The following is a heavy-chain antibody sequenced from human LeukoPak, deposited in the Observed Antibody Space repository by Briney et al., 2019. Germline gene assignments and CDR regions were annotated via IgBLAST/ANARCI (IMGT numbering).Heavy chain of an antibody. J-gene: IGHJ3*02. CDR2: INPSGGST. Sequence: RASVKVSCKASGYTFTSYYMHWVRQAPGQGREWMGIINPSGGSTSYAQKFQGRVTMTRDTSTSTVYMELSSLRSEDTAVYYCARDSSLATITYAFDIWGQGTMVTVSS. CDR1: GYTFTSYY. D-gene: IGHD5-12*01. V-gene: IGHV1-46*01. CDR3: ARDSSLATITYAFDI.